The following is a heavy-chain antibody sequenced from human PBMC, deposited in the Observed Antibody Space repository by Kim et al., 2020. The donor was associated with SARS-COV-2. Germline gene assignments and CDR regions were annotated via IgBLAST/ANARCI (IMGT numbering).Heavy chain of an antibody. J-gene: IGHJ6*03. D-gene: IGHD5-12*01. CDR3: ATEGVGSGYDPYSYYY. CDR1: GGSVSSGSYY. Sequence: SETLSLTCTVSGGSVSSGSYYWSWIRQPPGKGLEWIGYIYYSGSTNYNPSLKSRVTISVDTSKNQFSLKMSSVTAADTAVYYCATEGVGSGYDPYSYYY. CDR2: IYYSGST. V-gene: IGHV4-61*01.